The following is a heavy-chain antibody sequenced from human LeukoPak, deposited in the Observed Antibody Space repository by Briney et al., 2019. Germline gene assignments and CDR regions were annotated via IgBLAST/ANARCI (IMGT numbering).Heavy chain of an antibody. J-gene: IGHJ5*02. Sequence: GGSLRLSCAASGFTFSSYSMNWVRQAPGKGLEWVSVIYSGGSTYYADSVKGRFTISRDDSKNTLYLQMNSLRAEDTAIYYCARAYDSSGYYYDWFDPWGQGTLVTVSS. CDR3: ARAYDSSGYYYDWFDP. D-gene: IGHD3-22*01. CDR2: IYSGGST. CDR1: GFTFSSYS. V-gene: IGHV3-66*01.